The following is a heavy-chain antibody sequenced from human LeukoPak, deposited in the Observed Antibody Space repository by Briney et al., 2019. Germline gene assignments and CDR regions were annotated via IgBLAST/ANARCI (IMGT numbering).Heavy chain of an antibody. D-gene: IGHD2-15*01. Sequence: PGGSLRLSCAASGFTLSHYAMSWVRQAPGKWLEWVSSISGSDGSTLYADSVKGRFTISRDNSVNTLYLQMNSLRAGDTAIYYCAKEKRLYCSADSCYSRRFDPWGQGTLVTVFS. J-gene: IGHJ5*02. V-gene: IGHV3-23*01. CDR1: GFTLSHYA. CDR2: ISGSDGST. CDR3: AKEKRLYCSADSCYSRRFDP.